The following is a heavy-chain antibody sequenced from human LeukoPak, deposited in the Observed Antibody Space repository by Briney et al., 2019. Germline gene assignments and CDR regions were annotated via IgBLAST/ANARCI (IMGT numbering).Heavy chain of an antibody. CDR2: IFYSGNT. Sequence: SETLSLTCTVSGGSISCGDYYWSWIRQPPGKGLKWIGYIFYSGNTYYNPSLKSRVTISVDTSKNQFSLKLSSVTAADTAVYYCARGKGPVKSSGYYTPRPAEYFQHWGQGTLVTVSS. D-gene: IGHD3-3*01. CDR1: GGSISCGDYY. V-gene: IGHV4-30-4*01. CDR3: ARGKGPVKSSGYYTPRPAEYFQH. J-gene: IGHJ1*01.